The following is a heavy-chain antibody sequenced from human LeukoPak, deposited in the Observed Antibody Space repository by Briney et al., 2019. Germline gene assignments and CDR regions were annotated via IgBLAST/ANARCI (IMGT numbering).Heavy chain of an antibody. Sequence: ASVKVSCKASGYTFTSYDINWVRQAPGQGLEWMGWMNPNSGNTDYAQKFQGRVTITRNTSISTAYMELSSLRSEDTAVYYCARRYYYGSGSYYNVALRYWGQGTLVTVSS. CDR3: ARRYYYGSGSYYNVALRY. CDR2: MNPNSGNT. V-gene: IGHV1-8*01. CDR1: GYTFTSYD. D-gene: IGHD3-10*01. J-gene: IGHJ1*01.